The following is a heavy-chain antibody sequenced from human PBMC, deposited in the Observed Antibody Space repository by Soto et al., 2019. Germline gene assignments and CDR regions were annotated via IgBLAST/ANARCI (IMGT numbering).Heavy chain of an antibody. V-gene: IGHV3-30-3*01. Sequence: QVQLVESGGGVVQPGRSLRLSCAASGFTFSSYAMHWVRQAPGKGLEWVAVISYDGSNKYYADSVKGRFTISRDNSKNTLYLQINSLRAEDTAVYYCARDERDGYNYGAFDIWGQGTMVTVSS. CDR2: ISYDGSNK. CDR1: GFTFSSYA. CDR3: ARDERDGYNYGAFDI. D-gene: IGHD5-12*01. J-gene: IGHJ3*02.